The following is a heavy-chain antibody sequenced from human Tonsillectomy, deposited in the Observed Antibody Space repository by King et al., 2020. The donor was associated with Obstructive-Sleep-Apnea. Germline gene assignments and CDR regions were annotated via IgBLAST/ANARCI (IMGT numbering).Heavy chain of an antibody. J-gene: IGHJ4*02. Sequence: VQLVESGGGVVQPGRALRLSCAASGFTFSSYAMHGVRQAAGKGLEWVAVISYYGSNKYYADSVKVRFTISRDNSKNTLYLQMNSLRAEDTAVYYCAAGYSTSDYWGQGTLVTVSS. CDR3: AAGYSTSDY. V-gene: IGHV3-30*04. CDR1: GFTFSSYA. CDR2: ISYYGSNK. D-gene: IGHD6-13*01.